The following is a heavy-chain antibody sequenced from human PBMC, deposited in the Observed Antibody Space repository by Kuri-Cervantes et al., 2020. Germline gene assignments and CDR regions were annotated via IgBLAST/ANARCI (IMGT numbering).Heavy chain of an antibody. CDR3: ARGSSNYSGSYYPPRGYYYYMDV. V-gene: IGHV4-59*11. J-gene: IGHJ6*03. CDR2: SYYSGVS. D-gene: IGHD3-10*01. CDR1: GGSLSGRY. Sequence: SETLSLTCSVSGGSLSGRYWSWIRQSPGKGLEWTGYSYYSGVSNYNPSLKSRVTISVDTSKNQFSLKLNSVTAADTAVYYCARGSSNYSGSYYPPRGYYYYMDVWGKGTTVTVSS.